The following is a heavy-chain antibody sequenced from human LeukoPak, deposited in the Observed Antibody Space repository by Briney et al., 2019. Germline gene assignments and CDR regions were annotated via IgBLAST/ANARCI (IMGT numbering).Heavy chain of an antibody. CDR1: GFTFSRYW. Sequence: PGGSLRLSCAASGFTFSRYWMQWFRQAPGKGLVWVSHIVSDGSSTTYADSVKGRFTTSRDNAKNSLYLQMNSLRAEDTAVYYCASLFRDYFGSGSYYNVDYWGQGTLVTVSS. CDR3: ASLFRDYFGSGSYYNVDY. J-gene: IGHJ4*02. D-gene: IGHD3-10*01. V-gene: IGHV3-74*03. CDR2: IVSDGSST.